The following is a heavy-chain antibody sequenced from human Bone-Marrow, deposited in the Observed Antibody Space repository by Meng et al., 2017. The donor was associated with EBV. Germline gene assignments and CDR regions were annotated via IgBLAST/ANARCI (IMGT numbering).Heavy chain of an antibody. J-gene: IGHJ4*02. CDR2: NSPADDNT. D-gene: IGHD6-19*01. Sequence: QLQPGPAQAELKQPGASVTGSCTASCYTFTGYGIRWLRQAPGQGPEWMGWNSPADDNTHTAQKFQGRITMTADTSTTTAYMELTSLTSDDTALYYCARDQGMRGVAVTGIDYWGQGTLVTVSS. CDR1: CYTFTGYG. V-gene: IGHV1-18*01. CDR3: ARDQGMRGVAVTGIDY.